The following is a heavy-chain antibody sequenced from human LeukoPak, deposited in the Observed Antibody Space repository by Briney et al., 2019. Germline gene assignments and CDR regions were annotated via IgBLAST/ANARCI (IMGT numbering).Heavy chain of an antibody. CDR3: ARERHMVAASSDHWFDP. CDR2: IYYSGNT. V-gene: IGHV4-59*01. CDR1: GGPISSYC. Sequence: PSETLSLTCTVSGGPISSYCWSWIRQPPGKGLEWIGYIYYSGNTNYNPSLKSRVTISVDTSKNQFSLKLSSVTAADTAVYYCARERHMVAASSDHWFDPWGQGTLVTVSS. J-gene: IGHJ5*02. D-gene: IGHD2-15*01.